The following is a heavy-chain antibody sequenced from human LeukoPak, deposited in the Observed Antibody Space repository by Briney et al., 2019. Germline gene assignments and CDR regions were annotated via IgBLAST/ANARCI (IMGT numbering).Heavy chain of an antibody. J-gene: IGHJ4*02. CDR3: ARGSSPNDY. Sequence: SETLSLTCTVSGGSISSYYWSWIRQPPGKGLEWIGYIYYSGSTNYNPSLKSRVTISVDTSKNQFSLKLSSVTAADTTVYYCARGSSPNDYWGQGTLVTVSS. CDR1: GGSISSYY. CDR2: IYYSGST. V-gene: IGHV4-59*01.